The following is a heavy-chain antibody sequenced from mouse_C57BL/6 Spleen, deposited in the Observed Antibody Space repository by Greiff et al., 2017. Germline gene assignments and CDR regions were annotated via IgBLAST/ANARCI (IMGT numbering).Heavy chain of an antibody. CDR2: IYPGSGST. Sequence: QVQLQQPGAELVKPGASVKMSCTASGYTFTSYWITWVKQRPGQGLEWIGDIYPGSGSTNYNEKFKSKATLTVDTSSSTAYVQLSSLTSEDSADYYCARRVTTVGWDYWGQGTTLTVSS. CDR1: GYTFTSYW. V-gene: IGHV1-55*01. CDR3: ARRVTTVGWDY. D-gene: IGHD1-1*01. J-gene: IGHJ2*01.